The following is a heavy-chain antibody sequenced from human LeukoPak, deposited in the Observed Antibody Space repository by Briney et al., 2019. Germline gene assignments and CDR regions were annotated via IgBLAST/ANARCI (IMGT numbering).Heavy chain of an antibody. J-gene: IGHJ5*02. V-gene: IGHV3-30-3*02. CDR2: ISYDGSNK. CDR3: AKTISGFCSRTSCLNWFDP. CDR1: GFTFSSYA. Sequence: PGGSLRLSCAASGFTFSSYAMHWVRQAPGKGLEWVAVISYDGSNKYYADSVKGRFTISRDNSKNTLYLQMNSLRAEDTAVYYCAKTISGFCSRTSCLNWFDPWGQGTLVTVSS. D-gene: IGHD2-2*01.